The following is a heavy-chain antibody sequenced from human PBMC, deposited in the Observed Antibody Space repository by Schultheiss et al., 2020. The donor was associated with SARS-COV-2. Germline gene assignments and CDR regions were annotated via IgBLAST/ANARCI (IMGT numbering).Heavy chain of an antibody. CDR2: INHSGST. Sequence: SETLSLTCTVSGGSISSSSYYWSWIRQPPGKGLEWIGEINHSGSTNYNPSLKSRVTISVDTSKNQFSLKLSSVTAADTAVYYCARAGYQGAFDIWGQGTMVTVSS. J-gene: IGHJ3*02. D-gene: IGHD6-13*01. CDR3: ARAGYQGAFDI. CDR1: GGSISSSSYY. V-gene: IGHV4-39*07.